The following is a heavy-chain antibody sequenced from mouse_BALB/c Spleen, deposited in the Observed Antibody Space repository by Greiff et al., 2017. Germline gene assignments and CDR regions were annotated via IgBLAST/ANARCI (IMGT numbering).Heavy chain of an antibody. CDR2: INPSNGGT. V-gene: IGHV1S81*02. CDR1: GYTFTSYY. D-gene: IGHD2-10*02. Sequence: QVQLKESGAELVKPGASVKLSCKASGYTFTSYYMYWVKQRPGQGLEWIGEINPSNGGTNFNEKFKSKATLTVDKSSSTAYMQLSSLTSEDSAVYYCTRKGYGNFYAMDYWGQGTSVTVSS. J-gene: IGHJ4*01. CDR3: TRKGYGNFYAMDY.